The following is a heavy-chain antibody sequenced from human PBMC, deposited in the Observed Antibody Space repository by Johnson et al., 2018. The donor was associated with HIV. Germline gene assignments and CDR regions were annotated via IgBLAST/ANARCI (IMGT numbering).Heavy chain of an antibody. J-gene: IGHJ3*02. Sequence: QVQLVESGGGLVQPGGSLRLSCEASGFTFSNAWMSWVRQAPGKGLEWVAVIWYDGSNKYYADSVKGRFTISRDNSKNTLYLQMNSLGAEDTAVYYCARDSGGYEFGDDAVDIWGQGTMVTVSS. CDR3: ARDSGGYEFGDDAVDI. CDR2: IWYDGSNK. V-gene: IGHV3-33*08. D-gene: IGHD3-10*01. CDR1: GFTFSNAW.